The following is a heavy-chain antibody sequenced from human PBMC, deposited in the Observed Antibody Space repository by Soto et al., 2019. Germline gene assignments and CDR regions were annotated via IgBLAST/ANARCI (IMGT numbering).Heavy chain of an antibody. CDR1: GGSFSGYY. CDR3: ARVGYSSSSDY. Sequence: PSETLSLTCAVYGGSFSGYYWSWIRQPPGKGLEWIGEINHSGSTNYNPPLKSRVTISVDTSKNQFSLKLSSVTAADTAVYYCARVGYSSSSDYSGQGTLVTVSS. V-gene: IGHV4-34*01. CDR2: INHSGST. D-gene: IGHD6-6*01. J-gene: IGHJ4*02.